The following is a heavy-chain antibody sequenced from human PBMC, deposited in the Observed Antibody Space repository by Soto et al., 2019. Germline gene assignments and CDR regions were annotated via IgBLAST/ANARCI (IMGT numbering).Heavy chain of an antibody. Sequence: SETLSLTCAVYGGSFSGYYWSWIRQPPVKGLEWIGEINHSGGTNYNPSLKSRVTISVDTSKNQFSLKLSSVTAADTAVYYCARGRRTGSYSRMSSWFDPWGQGTLVTVSS. CDR2: INHSGGT. D-gene: IGHD3-16*01. CDR1: GGSFSGYY. CDR3: ARGRRTGSYSRMSSWFDP. V-gene: IGHV4-34*01. J-gene: IGHJ5*02.